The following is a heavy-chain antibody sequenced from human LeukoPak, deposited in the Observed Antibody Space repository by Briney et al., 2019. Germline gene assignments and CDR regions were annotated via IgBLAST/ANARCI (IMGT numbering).Heavy chain of an antibody. CDR3: ARAMYSSGWYTAFDY. D-gene: IGHD6-19*01. J-gene: IGHJ4*02. V-gene: IGHV3-53*01. CDR2: IYGGGST. CDR1: GFTVSSNY. Sequence: GGSLRLSCAASGFTVSSNYMSWVRQAPGKGLEWVSVIYGGGSTYHADSVKGRFTISRDNSKNTLYLQMNSLRAEDTAVYYCARAMYSSGWYTAFDYWGQGTLVTVSS.